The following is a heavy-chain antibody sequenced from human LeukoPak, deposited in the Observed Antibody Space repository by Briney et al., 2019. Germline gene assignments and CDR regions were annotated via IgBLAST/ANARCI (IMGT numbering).Heavy chain of an antibody. Sequence: PSETLTLTCGVYGEPLSGYYWTWIRQPPGKGLEWIGDINHRGSGTYNPSLKSRLTISADTSKNQFSLRLISMTAADTAVYYCARVDIVTTNFFDPWGQGALVFVSS. CDR1: GEPLSGYY. CDR2: INHRGSG. CDR3: ARVDIVTTNFFDP. D-gene: IGHD5-12*01. V-gene: IGHV4-34*01. J-gene: IGHJ5*02.